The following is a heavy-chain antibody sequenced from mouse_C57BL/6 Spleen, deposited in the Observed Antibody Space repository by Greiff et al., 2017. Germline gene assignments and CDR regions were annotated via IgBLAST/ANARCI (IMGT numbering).Heavy chain of an antibody. CDR2: IDPSDSYT. CDR1: GYTFTSYW. CDR3: ARGHSNLCDY. Sequence: VQLQQPGAELVMPGASVKLSCKASGYTFTSYWMHWVKQRPGQGLEWIGEIDPSDSYTNYNQKFKGKSTLTVDKSSSTAYMQLSSLTSEDAAVYYCARGHSNLCDYWGQGTTLTVSA. V-gene: IGHV1-69*01. D-gene: IGHD2-5*01. J-gene: IGHJ2*01.